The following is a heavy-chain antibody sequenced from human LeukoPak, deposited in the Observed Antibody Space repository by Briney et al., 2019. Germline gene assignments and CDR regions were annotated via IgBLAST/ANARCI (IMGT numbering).Heavy chain of an antibody. J-gene: IGHJ4*02. CDR2: IWYDGSNK. CDR1: GFTFSSYG. CDR3: AKATRYFFDF. V-gene: IGHV3-33*06. Sequence: GRSLRLSCAASGFTFSSYGMHWVRQAPGKGLEWVAVIWYDGSNKYYADSVKGRFTISRDNSKNTLYLQMNSLRAEDTAVYYCAKATRYFFDFWGQGTLVTVSS.